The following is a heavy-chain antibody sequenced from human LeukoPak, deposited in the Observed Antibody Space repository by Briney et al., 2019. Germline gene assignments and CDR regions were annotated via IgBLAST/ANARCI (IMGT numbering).Heavy chain of an antibody. CDR3: VRDLAYGDYIFDY. V-gene: IGHV1-2*02. Sequence: GASVKVSCKASGYTFTGYYMHWVRQAPGQGLEWMGWINPNSGGTNYAQKFQGRVTMTRDTSISTAYMELSRLRSDDTAVYHCVRDLAYGDYIFDYWGQGTLVTVSS. CDR2: INPNSGGT. J-gene: IGHJ4*02. CDR1: GYTFTGYY. D-gene: IGHD4-17*01.